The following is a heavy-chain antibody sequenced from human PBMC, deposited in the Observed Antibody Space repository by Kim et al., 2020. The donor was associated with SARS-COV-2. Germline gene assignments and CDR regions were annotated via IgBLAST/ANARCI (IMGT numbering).Heavy chain of an antibody. CDR3: ARDGGYSGYDDYYFDY. Sequence: VKGRFTISRDNSKTTQYLQMNGRRAEDTAVYYCARDGGYSGYDDYYFDYWGQGTLVTVSS. V-gene: IGHV3-66*01. D-gene: IGHD5-12*01. J-gene: IGHJ4*02.